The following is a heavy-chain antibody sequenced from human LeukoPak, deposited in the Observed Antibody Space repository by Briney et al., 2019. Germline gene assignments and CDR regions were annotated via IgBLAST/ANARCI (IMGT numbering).Heavy chain of an antibody. CDR3: ARVGVRGVIITAQRYFDY. Sequence: GGSLRLSCAASGFTFSSYAMHWVRQAPGKGLEWVAVISYDGSNKYYAYSVKGRFTISRDNSKNTLYLQMNSLRAEDTAVYYCARVGVRGVIITAQRYFDYWGQGTLVTVSS. CDR2: ISYDGSNK. D-gene: IGHD3-10*01. CDR1: GFTFSSYA. V-gene: IGHV3-30*04. J-gene: IGHJ4*02.